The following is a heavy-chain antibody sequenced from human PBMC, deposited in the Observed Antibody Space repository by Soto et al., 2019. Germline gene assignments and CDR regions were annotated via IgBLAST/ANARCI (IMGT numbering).Heavy chain of an antibody. CDR2: IIPMYGPA. Sequence: RASVKVSCKASGGTFSSYSIHWVRQAPGQGLEWMGGIIPMYGPAKYAQRFQGRVTITADESTTTVYMELTSLTSQDTAVYCCARVTSMVRGVIDNWFDPWGHGTLVTVSS. D-gene: IGHD3-10*01. CDR1: GGTFSSYS. V-gene: IGHV1-69*13. CDR3: ARVTSMVRGVIDNWFDP. J-gene: IGHJ5*02.